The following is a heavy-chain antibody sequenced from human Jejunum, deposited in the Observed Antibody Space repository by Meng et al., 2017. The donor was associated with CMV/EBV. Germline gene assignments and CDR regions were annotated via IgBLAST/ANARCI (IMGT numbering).Heavy chain of an antibody. Sequence: FPASGFNFSGYSMTWVHQAPGKGLECVASITNTGSRIYYGDSVKDRFTISRDNAENSLYLQMNSLRPKDTAVYYCARDNDFTNYYWGQGTLVTVSS. D-gene: IGHD4-11*01. CDR2: ITNTGSRI. CDR3: ARDNDFTNYY. V-gene: IGHV3-21*01. CDR1: GFNFSGYS. J-gene: IGHJ4*02.